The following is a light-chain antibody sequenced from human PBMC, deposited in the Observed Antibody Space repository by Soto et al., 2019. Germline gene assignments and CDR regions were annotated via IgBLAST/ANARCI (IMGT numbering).Light chain of an antibody. CDR1: SSNIGAGYD. Sequence: QSVLTQPPSVSGAPGQRVTISCTGSSSNIGAGYDVHWYQQLPGTAPKLLIYGNSNRPSGVPDRFSGSKSGTSASLAITGIQAEDEADYYCQSYHSSLSGWVFGGGTKVTVL. CDR2: GNS. CDR3: QSYHSSLSGWV. J-gene: IGLJ3*02. V-gene: IGLV1-40*01.